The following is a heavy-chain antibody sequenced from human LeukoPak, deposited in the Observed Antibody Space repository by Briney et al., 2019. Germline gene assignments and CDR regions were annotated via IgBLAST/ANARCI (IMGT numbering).Heavy chain of an antibody. V-gene: IGHV3-9*01. CDR2: ISWNSGSI. CDR1: GLTFDDYA. CDR3: ARSSSGWSDYFQH. D-gene: IGHD6-19*01. Sequence: PGRSLRLSCAASGLTFDDYAMHWVRQAPGKGLEWVSGISWNSGSIGYADSVKGRFTISRDNAKNSLYLQMNSLRAEDTALYYCARSSSGWSDYFQHWGQGTLVTVSS. J-gene: IGHJ1*01.